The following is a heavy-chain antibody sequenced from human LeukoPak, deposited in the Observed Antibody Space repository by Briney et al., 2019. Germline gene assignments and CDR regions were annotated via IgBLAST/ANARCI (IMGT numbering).Heavy chain of an antibody. CDR2: IYYSGST. CDR1: GGSISSGSYY. D-gene: IGHD4-17*01. J-gene: IGHJ5*02. Sequence: SETLSLTCTVSGGSISSGSYYWGWIRQPPGKGLEWIGSIYYSGSTYYNPSLKSRVTISVDTSKNQFSLKLSSVTAADTAVYYCARDQNGDYVRYNWFDPWGQGTLVTVSS. V-gene: IGHV4-39*07. CDR3: ARDQNGDYVRYNWFDP.